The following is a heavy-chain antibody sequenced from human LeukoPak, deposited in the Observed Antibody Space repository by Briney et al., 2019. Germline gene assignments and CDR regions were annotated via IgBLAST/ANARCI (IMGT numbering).Heavy chain of an antibody. CDR1: GYTFTSYY. D-gene: IGHD3-22*01. CDR3: ARDRGYDSSGYYTNPYFDY. CDR2: INPSGGST. V-gene: IGHV1-46*01. Sequence: ASVKVSCKAFGYTFTSYYMHWVRQAPGQGLEWMGIINPSGGSTSYAQKFQGRVTMTRDMSTSTVYMELSSLRSEDTAVYYCARDRGYDSSGYYTNPYFDYWGQGTPVTVSS. J-gene: IGHJ4*02.